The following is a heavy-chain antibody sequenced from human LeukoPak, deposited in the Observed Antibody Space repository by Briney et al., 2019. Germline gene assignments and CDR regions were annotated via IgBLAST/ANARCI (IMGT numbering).Heavy chain of an antibody. CDR1: GFTFSSYW. CDR3: ARDRDDIPFPDDYYYYYMDV. V-gene: IGHV3-7*01. D-gene: IGHD3-9*01. J-gene: IGHJ6*03. Sequence: SGGSLRLSCAASGFTFSSYWMSWVRQAPGKGLEWVANIKQDGSEKYYVDSVKGRFTISRDNAKNSLYLQMNSLRAEDTAVYYCARDRDDIPFPDDYYYYYMDVWGKGTTVTISS. CDR2: IKQDGSEK.